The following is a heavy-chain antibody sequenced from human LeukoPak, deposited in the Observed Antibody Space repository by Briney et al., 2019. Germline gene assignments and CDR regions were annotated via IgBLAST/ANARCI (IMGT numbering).Heavy chain of an antibody. V-gene: IGHV1-8*03. Sequence: ASVKVSCKASGYTFTSYDINWVRQATGQGLEWMGWMNPNSGNTGYAQKFQGRVTITTDESTSTAYMELSSLRSEDTAVYYCAVYDSSGYYPGWYSFDIWGQGTMVTVSS. CDR2: MNPNSGNT. CDR3: AVYDSSGYYPGWYSFDI. CDR1: GYTFTSYD. J-gene: IGHJ3*02. D-gene: IGHD3-22*01.